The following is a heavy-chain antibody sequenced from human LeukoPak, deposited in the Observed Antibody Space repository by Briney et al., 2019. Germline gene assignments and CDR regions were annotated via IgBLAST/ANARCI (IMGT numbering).Heavy chain of an antibody. D-gene: IGHD6-19*01. J-gene: IGHJ3*02. CDR1: GFTFSSYS. CDR3: ASGYSSGSDAFDI. CDR2: ITSSSSEI. V-gene: IGHV3-21*01. Sequence: PGASLRLSCAASGFTFSSYSMNWVRQPPGKGLEWVSSITSSSSEIYYADSVKGRFTISRDNAKNSLYLQMNSLRAEDTAVYYCASGYSSGSDAFDIWGQGTMVTVSS.